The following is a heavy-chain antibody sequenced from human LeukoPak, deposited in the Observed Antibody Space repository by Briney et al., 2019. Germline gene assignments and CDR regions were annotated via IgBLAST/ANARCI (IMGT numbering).Heavy chain of an antibody. V-gene: IGHV3-7*01. CDR3: ARGLEWLTRRHTWFDP. Sequence: GGSLRLSCAASGFTFSSYWMSWVRQAPGKGLEWVANIKQDGSEKYYVDSVKGRFTISRDNAKNSLYLQMNSLRAEDTAVYYCARGLEWLTRRHTWFDPWGQGTLVTVSS. J-gene: IGHJ5*02. D-gene: IGHD3-3*01. CDR2: IKQDGSEK. CDR1: GFTFSSYW.